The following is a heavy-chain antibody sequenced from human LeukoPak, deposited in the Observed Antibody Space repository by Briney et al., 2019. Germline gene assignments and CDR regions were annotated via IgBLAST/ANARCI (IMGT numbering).Heavy chain of an antibody. CDR3: ARDPGNWFDP. CDR2: IYSGGST. V-gene: IGHV3-66*01. Sequence: PGGSLRLSCVASGFTVSSKYMSWVRQAPGKGLEWVSVIYSGGSTYYADSVKGRFTISRDNSKNTLYLQMNSLRAEDTAVYYCARDPGNWFDPWGQGTLVTVSS. CDR1: GFTVSSKY. J-gene: IGHJ5*02.